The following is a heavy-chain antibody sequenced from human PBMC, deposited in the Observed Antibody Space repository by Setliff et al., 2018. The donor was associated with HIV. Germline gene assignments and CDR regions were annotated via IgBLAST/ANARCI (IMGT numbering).Heavy chain of an antibody. Sequence: GGSLRLSCAASGFTFSAHGMHWVRQAPGKGLDWVAHIGSSNHGIHYTASVQGRFTVSRDNANNLLFLQMNNLRVEDTAVYYCASFYGDYGYWGHGTQVTVSS. D-gene: IGHD3-10*01. CDR1: GFTFSAHG. V-gene: IGHV3-48*04. J-gene: IGHJ4*01. CDR2: IGSSNHGI. CDR3: ASFYGDYGY.